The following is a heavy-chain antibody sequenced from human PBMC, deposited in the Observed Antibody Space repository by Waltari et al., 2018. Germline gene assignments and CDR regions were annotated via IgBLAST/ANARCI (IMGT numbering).Heavy chain of an antibody. J-gene: IGHJ4*02. CDR1: GFTFSSSA. V-gene: IGHV3-23*01. D-gene: IGHD6-6*01. CDR3: AKAGSSSPVGY. Sequence: EVQLLESGGGLVQPGGSLRLSCAASGFTFSSSAVSWGRQAPGKGLEWVSAISGSGGSTYYADSVKGRFTISRDNSKNTLYLQMNSLRAEDTAVYYCAKAGSSSPVGYWGQGTLVTVSS. CDR2: ISGSGGST.